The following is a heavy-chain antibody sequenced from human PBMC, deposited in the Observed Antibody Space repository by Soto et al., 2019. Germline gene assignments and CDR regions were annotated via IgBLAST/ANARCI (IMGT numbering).Heavy chain of an antibody. J-gene: IGHJ4*02. CDR3: ARDLLMELRPKKCFDY. Sequence: SGGSLRLSCAASGFTFSSYAMHWVRQAPGKGLEWVAVISYDGSNKYYADSVKGRFTISRDNSKNTLYLQMNSLRAEDTAVYYCARDLLMELRPKKCFDYWGQGTLVTVSS. CDR2: ISYDGSNK. V-gene: IGHV3-30-3*01. D-gene: IGHD1-7*01. CDR1: GFTFSSYA.